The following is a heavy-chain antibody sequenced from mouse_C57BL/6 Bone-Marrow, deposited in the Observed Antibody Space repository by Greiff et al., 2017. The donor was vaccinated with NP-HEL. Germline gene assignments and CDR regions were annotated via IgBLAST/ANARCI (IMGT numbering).Heavy chain of an antibody. CDR3: TRSRSDSSGYLAY. CDR2: IDPETGGT. V-gene: IGHV1-15*01. J-gene: IGHJ3*01. CDR1: GYTFTDYE. D-gene: IGHD3-2*02. Sequence: VQLQQSGAELVRPGASVTLSCKASGYTFTDYEKHWVKQTPVHGLEWIGAIDPETGGTAYNQKFKGKAILTADKSSSTAYMELRSLTSEDSAVYYCTRSRSDSSGYLAYWGQGTLVTVSA.